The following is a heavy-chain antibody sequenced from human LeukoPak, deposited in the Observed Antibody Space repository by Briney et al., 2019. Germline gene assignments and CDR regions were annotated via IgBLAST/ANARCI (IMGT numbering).Heavy chain of an antibody. Sequence: SETLSLTCTVSGYSISSGYYWGWIRQPPGKGLEWIGYIYYSGSTNYNPSLKSRVTISVDTSKNQFSLKLSSVTAADTAVYYCARGYSYGSDWGQGTLVTVSS. CDR1: GYSISSGYY. D-gene: IGHD5-18*01. CDR3: ARGYSYGSD. J-gene: IGHJ4*02. V-gene: IGHV4-38-2*02. CDR2: IYYSGST.